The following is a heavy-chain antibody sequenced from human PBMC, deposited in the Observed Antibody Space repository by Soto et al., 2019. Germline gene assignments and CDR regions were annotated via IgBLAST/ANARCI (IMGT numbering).Heavy chain of an antibody. Sequence: SETLSLTCSVSGAALNSGNYYWSWIRQVPGKGLEWIGHIYVTGTVDYNPSLRDRITISQDTSERQFSLNLRLVTAADTAVYYCARLRIAANNYKWLDPWGQGTLVTVSS. V-gene: IGHV4-31*03. J-gene: IGHJ5*02. CDR2: IYVTGTV. CDR1: GAALNSGNYY. CDR3: ARLRIAANNYKWLDP. D-gene: IGHD1-20*01.